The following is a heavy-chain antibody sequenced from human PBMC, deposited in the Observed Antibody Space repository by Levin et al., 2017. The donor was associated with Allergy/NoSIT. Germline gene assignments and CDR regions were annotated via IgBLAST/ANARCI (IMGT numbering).Heavy chain of an antibody. Sequence: SETLSLTCTVSGGSISSYYWSWIRQPPGKELEWIGYIYYSGSTNYNPSLKSRVTISVDTSKNQFSLKLSSVTAADTAVYYCARVRVAVAGFDYWGQGTLVTVSS. V-gene: IGHV4-59*01. CDR1: GGSISSYY. CDR2: IYYSGST. D-gene: IGHD6-19*01. J-gene: IGHJ4*02. CDR3: ARVRVAVAGFDY.